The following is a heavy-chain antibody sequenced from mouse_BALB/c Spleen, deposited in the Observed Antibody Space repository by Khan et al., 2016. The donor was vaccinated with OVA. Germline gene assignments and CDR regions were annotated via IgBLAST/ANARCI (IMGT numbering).Heavy chain of an antibody. CDR1: GYAFRSYW. CDR2: ILPGTGNP. CDR3: TQPYYAAY. Sequence: QIQLVQSGAELMKPGASVKISCEATGYAFRSYWIEWVKQRPGHGLEWVGEILPGTGNPKYNEKFEGKATLTADTSSNTAYLQLSSLTSEDSAVXCCTQPYYAAYWGHGTTLTVTA. D-gene: IGHD1-1*02. V-gene: IGHV1-9*01. J-gene: IGHJ2*01.